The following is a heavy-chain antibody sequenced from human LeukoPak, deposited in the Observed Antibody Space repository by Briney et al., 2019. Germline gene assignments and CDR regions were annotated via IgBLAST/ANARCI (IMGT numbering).Heavy chain of an antibody. Sequence: GRSLTLACALSGFTFSNYGRQWVRQPPGKGLEWVACISYDGTNKYYADSVNVRFTISRENSKRTMYMQIKSLRPEDTAVYYCAKDQGYDTGYFDYWGQGSLVTV. CDR2: ISYDGTNK. D-gene: IGHD5-12*01. CDR1: GFTFSNYG. V-gene: IGHV3-30*18. CDR3: AKDQGYDTGYFDY. J-gene: IGHJ4*02.